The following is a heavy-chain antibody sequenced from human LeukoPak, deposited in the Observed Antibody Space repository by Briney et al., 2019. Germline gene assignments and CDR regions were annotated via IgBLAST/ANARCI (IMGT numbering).Heavy chain of an antibody. CDR1: GGTFSSYA. V-gene: IGHV1-18*01. CDR2: VSGYNAKT. D-gene: IGHD1-14*01. CDR3: ARETSTTWPPRYFQH. Sequence: ASVNVSCKASGGTFSSYAISWVRQAPGQGLEWMGWVSGYNAKTSYAQKFQGRVTMTIETSTTTAYMELESLRSDDTAVYYCARETSTTWPPRYFQHWGQGTLVAVSS. J-gene: IGHJ1*01.